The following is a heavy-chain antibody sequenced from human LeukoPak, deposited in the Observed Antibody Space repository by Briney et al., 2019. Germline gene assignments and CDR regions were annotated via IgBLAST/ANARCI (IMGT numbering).Heavy chain of an antibody. CDR1: GFTFSSYA. Sequence: GGSLRLSCAGSGFTFSSYAMSWVRQAPGKGLEWVSAISDTGATTYDADSVKGRFTISRDNSRSTLYLQMNSLRAEDTALYYCAKDTSIGRYCTNGVCSPFAYWGQGTLVTVSS. D-gene: IGHD2-8*01. CDR2: ISDTGATT. V-gene: IGHV3-23*01. J-gene: IGHJ4*02. CDR3: AKDTSIGRYCTNGVCSPFAY.